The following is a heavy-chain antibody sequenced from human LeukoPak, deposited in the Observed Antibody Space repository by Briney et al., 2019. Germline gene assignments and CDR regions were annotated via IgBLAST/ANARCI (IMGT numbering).Heavy chain of an antibody. CDR3: PRGLRGSKKLAY. CDR2: SGAYIGNT. V-gene: IGHV1-18*01. Sequence: ASVKVSCKASGYVFSSFGVCWVRQAPGQGLELMGWSGAYIGNTNYAQKFQGRLTMTTDASMSIAYMELRSPRPDDTALYYSPRGLRGSKKLAYWAQGTLATVSS. D-gene: IGHD1-1*01. CDR1: GYVFSSFG. J-gene: IGHJ4*02.